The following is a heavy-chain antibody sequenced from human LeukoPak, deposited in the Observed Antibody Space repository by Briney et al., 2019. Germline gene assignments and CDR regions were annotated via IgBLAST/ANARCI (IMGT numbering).Heavy chain of an antibody. Sequence: SGTLSLTCGVSGGSISNTNWWTWVRQPPGKGLEWIGEVNLHGSTNYNPSLKSRVAMSVDKSENHISLKLTSVTAADTAVYYCARVGTMTTRYYHGMDVWGQGTTVTISS. CDR1: GGSISNTNW. V-gene: IGHV4-4*02. CDR3: ARVGTMTTRYYHGMDV. CDR2: VNLHGST. J-gene: IGHJ6*02. D-gene: IGHD5-12*01.